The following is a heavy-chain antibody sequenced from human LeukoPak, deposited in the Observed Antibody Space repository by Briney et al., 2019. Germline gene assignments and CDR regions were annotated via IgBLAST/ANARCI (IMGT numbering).Heavy chain of an antibody. V-gene: IGHV3-23*01. D-gene: IGHD2-15*01. J-gene: IGHJ4*02. CDR2: ISGSGGST. Sequence: PGGSLRLSCAASGFTLSSYGMSWVRQAPGKGLEWVSGISGSGGSTYYADAVKGRFTISRDNSKNMLYLQMNSLRAEDTAVYYCARDDGGQGDYWGQGTLVTVSS. CDR3: ARDDGGQGDY. CDR1: GFTLSSYG.